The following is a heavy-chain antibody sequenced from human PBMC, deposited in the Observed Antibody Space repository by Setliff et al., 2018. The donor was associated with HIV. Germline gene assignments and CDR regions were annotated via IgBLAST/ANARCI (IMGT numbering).Heavy chain of an antibody. J-gene: IGHJ6*03. CDR3: ARPRTGYYYMDV. V-gene: IGHV3-23*05. Sequence: PGGSLRLSCAASTFSVSEYAMSWVRQAPGKGLEWVSAVSNTGRRTFYADSVKGRFTISKDNFENVVYLQMNSLRVDDTAVYYCARPRTGYYYMDVWGKGTTVTVSS. D-gene: IGHD3-9*01. CDR1: TFSVSEYA. CDR2: VSNTGRRT.